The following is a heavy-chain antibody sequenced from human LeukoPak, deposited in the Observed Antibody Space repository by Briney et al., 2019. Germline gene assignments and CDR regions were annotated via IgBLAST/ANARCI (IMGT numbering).Heavy chain of an antibody. CDR2: ISWNGGNT. D-gene: IGHD2-8*01. CDR3: AREGIYCVNGVCYLDY. J-gene: IGHJ4*02. CDR1: GFKFDDYG. V-gene: IGHV3-20*04. Sequence: GGSLRLSCAASGFKFDDYGMSWVRQAPGKGLEWVSGISWNGGNTGYADSVKGRFTIPRDNAKNSLFLQVNSLRADDTAFYYCAREGIYCVNGVCYLDYWGQGTLVTVSS.